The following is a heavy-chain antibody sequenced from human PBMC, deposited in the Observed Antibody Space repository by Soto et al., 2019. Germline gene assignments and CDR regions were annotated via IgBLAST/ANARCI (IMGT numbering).Heavy chain of an antibody. CDR3: ARAGRVWFGDREIAGHYYYYGMDV. CDR2: INHSGST. V-gene: IGHV4-34*01. J-gene: IGHJ6*02. Sequence: KTSETLSLTCAVYGGSFSGYYWSWIRQPPGKGLEWIGEINHSGSTNYNPSLKSRVTISVDTSKNQFSLKLSSVTAADTAVYYCARAGRVWFGDREIAGHYYYYGMDVWGQGTTVTVSS. D-gene: IGHD3-10*01. CDR1: GGSFSGYY.